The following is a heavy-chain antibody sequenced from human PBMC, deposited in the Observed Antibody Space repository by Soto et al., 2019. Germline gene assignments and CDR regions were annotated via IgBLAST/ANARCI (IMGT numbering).Heavy chain of an antibody. V-gene: IGHV4-39*06. CDR2: IYYSGDT. J-gene: IGHJ4*02. Sequence: SETLSLTCTVSGGSIGSDHYYWGWIRQSPGKGLEWIGCIYYSGDTYFNPSLRSRLTISVDTSKNQFTLQLTSVTAEDTAVYYCATSYGNAWYTYWGQGTQVTVSS. CDR3: ATSYGNAWYTY. CDR1: GGSIGSDHYY. D-gene: IGHD6-13*01.